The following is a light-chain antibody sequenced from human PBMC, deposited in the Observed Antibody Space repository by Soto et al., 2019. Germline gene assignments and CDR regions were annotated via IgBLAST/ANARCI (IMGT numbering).Light chain of an antibody. CDR1: SSDVGGYNF. J-gene: IGLJ1*01. CDR3: SSFAGSNQRYV. V-gene: IGLV2-8*01. CDR2: EVT. Sequence: QSALTQPPSASGSPGQSVTISCTGTSSDVGGYNFVSWYLQHPGEAPKLIIYEVTKRPSGVPDRFSGSKSGNTASLTVSGLQTEDEAEYYCSSFAGSNQRYVFGTGTKLTVL.